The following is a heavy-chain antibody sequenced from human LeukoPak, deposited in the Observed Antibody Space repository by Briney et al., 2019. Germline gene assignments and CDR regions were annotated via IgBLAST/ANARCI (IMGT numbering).Heavy chain of an antibody. D-gene: IGHD2-15*01. CDR2: IRSTGDST. CDR1: GFTFSSYA. Sequence: GSLRLSCAASGFTFSSYAITWVRQAPGKGLEWVSSIRSTGDSTFYADSVKGRFTISRDNSKNTVYLLMNSLRTEDTAVYYCGRSRRINASLYYYMDVWGKGTTVTISS. J-gene: IGHJ6*03. V-gene: IGHV3-23*01. CDR3: GRSRRINASLYYYMDV.